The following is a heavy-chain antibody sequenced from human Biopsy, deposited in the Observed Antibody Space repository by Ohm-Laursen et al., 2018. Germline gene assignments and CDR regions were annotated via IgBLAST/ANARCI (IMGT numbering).Heavy chain of an antibody. CDR2: INQAGTT. V-gene: IGHV4-34*08. J-gene: IGHJ4*02. CDR3: GNEVHGRDY. D-gene: IGHD2-15*01. Sequence: SETLSLTCAVFGKTFSDYQWSWIRQPPGKGLEWIGQINQAGTTSYNPSLKSRVSISADASKYEFSLRLTSVTAADTAVYLCGNEVHGRDYWGLGAQVTVSS. CDR1: GKTFSDYQ.